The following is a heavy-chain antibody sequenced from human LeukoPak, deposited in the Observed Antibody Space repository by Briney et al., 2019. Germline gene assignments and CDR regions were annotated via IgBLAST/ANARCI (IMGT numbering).Heavy chain of an antibody. J-gene: IGHJ4*02. CDR1: GGSISSYY. D-gene: IGHD1-26*01. CDR2: IYYSGST. Sequence: PSETLSLTCTVSGGSISSYYWSWIRQPPGKGLEWIGYIYYSGSTNYNPSLKSRVTMSVDTSKNQFSLKLSSVTAADTAVYYCARDNGFGSGTYYSDYWGQGTLVAVSS. CDR3: ARDNGFGSGTYYSDY. V-gene: IGHV4-59*12.